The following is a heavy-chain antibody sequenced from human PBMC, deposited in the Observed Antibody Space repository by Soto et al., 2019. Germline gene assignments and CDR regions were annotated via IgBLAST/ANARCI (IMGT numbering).Heavy chain of an antibody. D-gene: IGHD3-10*01. CDR1: GYTFTSYG. CDR3: ARDGVAVRGVIITEKYYYYGMDV. Sequence: ASVTVSCKASGYTFTSYGISWVRQAPGQGLEWMGWISAYNGNTNYAQKLQGRVTMTTDTSTSTAYMELRSLRSDDTAVYYCARDGVAVRGVIITEKYYYYGMDVWGQGTTVTVSS. J-gene: IGHJ6*02. CDR2: ISAYNGNT. V-gene: IGHV1-18*01.